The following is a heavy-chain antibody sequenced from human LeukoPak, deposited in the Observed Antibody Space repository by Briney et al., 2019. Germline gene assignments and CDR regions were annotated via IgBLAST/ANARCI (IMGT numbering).Heavy chain of an antibody. Sequence: GGSLRLSCATSGFTSSNYWMSWVRQAPGKGLEWVANIKQDGSEKYYVDSVKGRFTISRDNAKSSLYLQMNSLRAEDTAGYYCAKDGGGTIFGMVIILHYMDVWGKGTTVTVSS. CDR2: IKQDGSEK. CDR1: GFTSSNYW. D-gene: IGHD3-3*01. CDR3: AKDGGGTIFGMVIILHYMDV. V-gene: IGHV3-7*03. J-gene: IGHJ6*03.